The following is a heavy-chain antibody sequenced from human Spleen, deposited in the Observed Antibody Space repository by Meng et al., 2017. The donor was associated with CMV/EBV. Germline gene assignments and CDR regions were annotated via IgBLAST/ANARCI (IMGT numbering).Heavy chain of an antibody. J-gene: IGHJ5*02. CDR1: GGSISSGGFY. D-gene: IGHD3-16*01. V-gene: IGHV4-31*03. CDR3: ARGGVSWFDP. CDR2: IYYSGST. Sequence: TCTVSGGSISSGGFYWSWIRQHPGKGLEWSGYIYYSGSTYYNPSLKSRVIISVDTSKNQFSLKLSSVTAADTAVYYCARGGVSWFDPWGQGTLVTVSS.